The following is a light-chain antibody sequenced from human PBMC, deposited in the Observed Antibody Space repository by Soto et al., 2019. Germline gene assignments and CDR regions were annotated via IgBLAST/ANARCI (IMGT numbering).Light chain of an antibody. Sequence: DTQMTQSPSSVSASVGDRVTITCRASQGSSSWLAWYQQKPGKAPKLLIYAASSLQSGVPPRYSGSGYGTDFTLTISSLEPEDFAVYYCQQYGKLPITFGQGTRLEIK. J-gene: IGKJ5*01. V-gene: IGKV1-12*01. CDR3: QQYGKLPIT. CDR2: AAS. CDR1: QGSSSW.